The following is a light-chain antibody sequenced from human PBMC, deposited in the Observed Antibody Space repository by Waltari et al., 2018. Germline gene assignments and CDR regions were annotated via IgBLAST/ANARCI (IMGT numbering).Light chain of an antibody. V-gene: IGLV2-14*03. Sequence: QSALTQPASVSGSPGQSITISCIGTSSDVGGYNYVSWYQQHPGKVPKLLIYDVSKRPAGVSNRVSGSKSGNTASLTSSGLQAEDEADYYCSSYTSISTPVVFGGGTKLTVL. J-gene: IGLJ2*01. CDR2: DVS. CDR1: SSDVGGYNY. CDR3: SSYTSISTPVV.